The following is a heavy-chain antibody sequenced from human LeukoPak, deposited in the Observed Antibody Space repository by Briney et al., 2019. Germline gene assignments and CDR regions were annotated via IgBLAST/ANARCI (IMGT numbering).Heavy chain of an antibody. CDR2: INPSSSGI. V-gene: IGHV1-2*02. D-gene: IGHD2-21*02. CDR1: GYTFTGYY. Sequence: ASVKVSCKASGYTFTGYYIHWVRQAPGQGLEWMGWINPSSSGINYAQKFQGTVTMTRDTSISTVYMEPSRLRSDDTAVYYCARAYCGGNCPPGGYWGQGTLVTVSS. J-gene: IGHJ4*02. CDR3: ARAYCGGNCPPGGY.